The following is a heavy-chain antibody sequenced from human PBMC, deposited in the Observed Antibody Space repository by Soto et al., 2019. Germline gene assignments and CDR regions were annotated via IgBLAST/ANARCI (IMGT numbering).Heavy chain of an antibody. CDR3: AKDQVRFLEWLLLTLDV. Sequence: EVQLLESGGGLVQPGGSLRLSCAASGFTFSSYAMSWVRQAPGKGLEWVSAISGSGGSTYYADSVKGRFTISRDNSKNTLYLQMNSLRAEDTAVYYCAKDQVRFLEWLLLTLDVWGQGTTVTVSS. D-gene: IGHD3-3*01. CDR1: GFTFSSYA. V-gene: IGHV3-23*01. J-gene: IGHJ6*02. CDR2: ISGSGGST.